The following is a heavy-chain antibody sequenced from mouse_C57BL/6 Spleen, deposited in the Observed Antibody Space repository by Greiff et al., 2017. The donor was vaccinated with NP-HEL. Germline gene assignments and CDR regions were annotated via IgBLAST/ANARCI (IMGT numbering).Heavy chain of an antibody. CDR1: GFNIKDDY. V-gene: IGHV14-4*01. J-gene: IGHJ2*01. D-gene: IGHD1-1*01. CDR3: TTPTGVDY. CDR2: IDPENGDT. Sequence: EVQLQQSGAELVRPGASVKLSCTASGFNIKDDYMHWVKQRPEQGLEWIGWIDPENGDTEYASKFQGKATITADTSSNTAYLQLSSLTSEDSAVYYCTTPTGVDYWGQGTTLTVSS.